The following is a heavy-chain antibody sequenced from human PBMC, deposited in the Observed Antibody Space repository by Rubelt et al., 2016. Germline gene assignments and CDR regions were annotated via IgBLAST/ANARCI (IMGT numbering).Heavy chain of an antibody. CDR1: GYTFTSYG. J-gene: IGHJ3*02. CDR2: ISAYDGNT. CDR3: ARDQLALYAFDI. Sequence: QVQLVQSGAEVKKPGASVKVSCKASGYTFTSYGISWVRQAPGQGLEWMGWISAYDGNTNYAQKLQGRGTMTPDTSTGTAYMELRSLRSDATAVYFCARDQLALYAFDIWGQGTMVTVSS. V-gene: IGHV1-18*01. D-gene: IGHD1-1*01.